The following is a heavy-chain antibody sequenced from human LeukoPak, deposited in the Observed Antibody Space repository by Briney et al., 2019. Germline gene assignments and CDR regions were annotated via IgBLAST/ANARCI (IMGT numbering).Heavy chain of an antibody. CDR2: IYHSGST. CDR1: GYSISSGYY. D-gene: IGHD5-12*01. V-gene: IGHV4-38-2*02. CDR3: ARVGREWLRFGEHYYYYMDV. J-gene: IGHJ6*03. Sequence: SETLSLTCTVSGYSISSGYYWGWIRQPPGKGLEWIGSIYHSGSTYYNPSLKSRVTISVDTSKNQFSLKLSSVTAADTAVYYCARVGREWLRFGEHYYYYMDVWGKGTTVTVSS.